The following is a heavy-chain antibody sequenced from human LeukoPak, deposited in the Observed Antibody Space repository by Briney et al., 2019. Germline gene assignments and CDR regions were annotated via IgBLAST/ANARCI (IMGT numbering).Heavy chain of an antibody. D-gene: IGHD6-6*01. CDR2: ITGGGDDT. J-gene: IGHJ4*02. Sequence: GGSLRLSCTASGFTFSTYAMSWVRQAPGKGLEWFSAITGGGDDTYYADSVKGRFTISRDNSKNTLYLQMNSLRAEDTVVYYCAKGSSSSRPYYFDYWGQGALVTVSS. CDR3: AKGSSSSRPYYFDY. V-gene: IGHV3-23*01. CDR1: GFTFSTYA.